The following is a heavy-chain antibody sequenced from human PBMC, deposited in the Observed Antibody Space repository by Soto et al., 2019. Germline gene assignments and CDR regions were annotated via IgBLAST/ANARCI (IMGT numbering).Heavy chain of an antibody. V-gene: IGHV5-10-1*01. CDR1: GYNFTSYW. D-gene: IGHD2-8*01. J-gene: IGHJ6*02. Sequence: GESMKISCTGSGYNFTSYWITWVRQMPGKGLEWMGRIDPSDSYPNYSPSFQGHVTLSVDKSISTAYLQWSRLKASDTAMYYCARHQWPPRYYYYHSMDAWGQGTTVTVSS. CDR3: ARHQWPPRYYYYHSMDA. CDR2: IDPSDSYP.